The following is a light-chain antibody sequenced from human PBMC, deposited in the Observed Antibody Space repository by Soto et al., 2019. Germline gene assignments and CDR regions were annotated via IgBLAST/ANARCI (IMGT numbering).Light chain of an antibody. Sequence: QSVLTQPASVSGSPGQSISSSCTGTSSDVGGYIYVSWYQQHPGKAPKLMIYDVTSRPSGVSYRFSGSKSGNTASLTISGIQAEDEADYYCSSYTTSSSYVFGTGTKVTVL. CDR1: SSDVGGYIY. CDR3: SSYTTSSSYV. J-gene: IGLJ1*01. CDR2: DVT. V-gene: IGLV2-14*01.